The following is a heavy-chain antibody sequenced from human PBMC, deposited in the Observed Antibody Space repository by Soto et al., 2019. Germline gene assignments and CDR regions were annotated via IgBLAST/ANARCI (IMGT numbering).Heavy chain of an antibody. CDR3: TRGYCSTTSCSSIGMDV. V-gene: IGHV3-49*03. D-gene: IGHD2-2*01. CDR2: IRSKAYGGTT. CDR1: GFTFGDYA. J-gene: IGHJ6*02. Sequence: GGSLRLSCTASGFTFGDYAMSWFRQAPGKGLEWVGFIRSKAYGGTTECAASVKGRFTISRDDSKSIAYLQMNSLKTEDTAVYYCTRGYCSTTSCSSIGMDVWGQGTKVTV.